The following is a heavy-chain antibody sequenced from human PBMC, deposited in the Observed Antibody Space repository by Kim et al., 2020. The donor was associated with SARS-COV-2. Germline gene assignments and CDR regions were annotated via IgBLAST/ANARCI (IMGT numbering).Heavy chain of an antibody. CDR2: ISAYNGNT. D-gene: IGHD3-10*01. J-gene: IGHJ6*02. V-gene: IGHV1-18*04. CDR3: ARRGATMVRGVIINSGYYYGMDV. Sequence: ASVKVSCKASGYTFTSYGISWVRQAPGQGLEWMGWISAYNGNTNYAQKLQGRVTMTTDTSTSTAYMELRSLRSDDTAVYYCARRGATMVRGVIINSGYYYGMDVWGQGTTVTVSS. CDR1: GYTFTSYG.